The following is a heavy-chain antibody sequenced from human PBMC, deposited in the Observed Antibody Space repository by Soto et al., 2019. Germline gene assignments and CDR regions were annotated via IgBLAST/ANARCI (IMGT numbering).Heavy chain of an antibody. CDR1: GFAFSSYA. J-gene: IGHJ2*01. Sequence: GGSLRLSCAASGFAFSSYAMHWVRQAPGKGLEWVADISYDGNNKYYADSVKGRFTISRDNSKNTLYLQMNSLRAEDTAVFFCGRGGGIPAPPSGWYCIFWARGTLVPVP. D-gene: IGHD2-2*02. CDR2: ISYDGNNK. CDR3: GRGGGIPAPPSGWYCIF. V-gene: IGHV3-30-3*01.